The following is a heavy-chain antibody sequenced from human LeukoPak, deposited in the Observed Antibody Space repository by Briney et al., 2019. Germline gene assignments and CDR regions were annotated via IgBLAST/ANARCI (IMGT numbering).Heavy chain of an antibody. Sequence: PGGSLRLSCAASGLSFSTFAMSWVRQAPARGLEWLSSMKGTGDKYYADSVRGRFTLSRDDSRNTVYFHLNNLRVEDTAVYYCARASGVSSADAVRWGQGTVITVSS. CDR3: ARASGVSSADAVR. V-gene: IGHV3-23*01. D-gene: IGHD1-26*01. J-gene: IGHJ4*02. CDR1: GLSFSTFA. CDR2: MKGTGDK.